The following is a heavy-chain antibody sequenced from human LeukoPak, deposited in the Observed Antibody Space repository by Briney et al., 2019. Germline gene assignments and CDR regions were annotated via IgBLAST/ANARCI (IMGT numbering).Heavy chain of an antibody. D-gene: IGHD5-12*01. CDR3: AEGGLVATDYYYMDV. CDR1: GGTFSSYA. V-gene: IGHV1-69*05. CDR2: IIPIFGTA. Sequence: SVKVSCKASGGTFSSYAISWVRQAPGQGLEWMGGIIPIFGTANYAQKFQGRVTITTDESTSTAYMELSSLRSEDTAVYYCAEGGLVATDYYYMDVWGKGTTVTVSS. J-gene: IGHJ6*03.